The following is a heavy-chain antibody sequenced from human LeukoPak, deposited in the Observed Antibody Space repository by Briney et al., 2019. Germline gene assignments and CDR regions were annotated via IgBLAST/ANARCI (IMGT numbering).Heavy chain of an antibody. CDR1: GGSISSYY. Sequence: TSETLSLTCTVSGGSISSYYWSWIRQPPGKGLEWIGYIYSSGSTNYNPSLKSRVTISIDTSKNQFSLKLSSVTAADTAVYYCARVPAYCGGGSCYGRWVDYWGQGTLVTVSS. J-gene: IGHJ4*02. V-gene: IGHV4-59*01. D-gene: IGHD2-15*01. CDR3: ARVPAYCGGGSCYGRWVDY. CDR2: IYSSGST.